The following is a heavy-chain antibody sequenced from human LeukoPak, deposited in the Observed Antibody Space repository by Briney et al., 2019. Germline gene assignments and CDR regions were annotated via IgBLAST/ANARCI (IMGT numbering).Heavy chain of an antibody. V-gene: IGHV4-34*01. Sequence: PSETLSLTCAVYGGSFSGYYWSWIRQPPGKGLEWIGEINYSGSTNYNPSLKSRVTISVDTSKNQFSLKLSSVTAADTAVYYCARGTGEVRGVIIIHFDYWGQGTLVTVSS. CDR3: ARGTGEVRGVIIIHFDY. D-gene: IGHD3-10*01. CDR1: GGSFSGYY. J-gene: IGHJ4*02. CDR2: INYSGST.